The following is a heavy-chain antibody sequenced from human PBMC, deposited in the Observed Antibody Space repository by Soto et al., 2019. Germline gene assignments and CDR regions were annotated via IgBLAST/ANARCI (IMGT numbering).Heavy chain of an antibody. CDR3: ARVGDSSSYDAFDI. D-gene: IGHD6-6*01. V-gene: IGHV1-2*04. CDR1: GYTFTGYY. Sequence: ASVKVSCKASGYTFTGYYMHCVLQSPGQGLEWMGWINPNSGGTNYAQKFQGWVTMTRDTSISTAYMELSRLRSDDTAVYYCARVGDSSSYDAFDIWGQGTMVTVSS. CDR2: INPNSGGT. J-gene: IGHJ3*02.